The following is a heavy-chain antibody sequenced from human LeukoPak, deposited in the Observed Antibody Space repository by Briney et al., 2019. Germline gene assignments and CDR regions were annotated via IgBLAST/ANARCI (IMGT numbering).Heavy chain of an antibody. D-gene: IGHD6-13*01. CDR2: INHSGST. J-gene: IGHJ4*02. CDR3: ARDRKMGYSSSWYHVFDY. CDR1: GGSFSGYY. Sequence: SETLSLTCAVYGGSFSGYYWSWIRQPPGKGLEWIGEINHSGSTNYNPSLKSRVTISVDTSKNQFSLKLSSVTAADTAVYYCARDRKMGYSSSWYHVFDYWGQGTLVTVSS. V-gene: IGHV4-34*01.